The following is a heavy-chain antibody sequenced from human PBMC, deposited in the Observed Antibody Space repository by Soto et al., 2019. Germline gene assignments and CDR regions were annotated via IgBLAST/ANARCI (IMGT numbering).Heavy chain of an antibody. Sequence: SETLSLTCTVSGGSISSSSYYWGWIRQPPGKGLEWIGSIYYSGSTYYNPSLKSRVTISVDTSKNQFSLKLSSVTAADTAVYYCARGIHRPDPRSGRLYNWFDPWGQGTLVTVSS. CDR2: IYYSGST. V-gene: IGHV4-39*07. CDR1: GGSISSSSYY. D-gene: IGHD3-10*01. J-gene: IGHJ5*02. CDR3: ARGIHRPDPRSGRLYNWFDP.